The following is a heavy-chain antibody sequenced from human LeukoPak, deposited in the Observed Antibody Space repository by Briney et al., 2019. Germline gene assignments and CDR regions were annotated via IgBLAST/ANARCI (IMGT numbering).Heavy chain of an antibody. CDR2: IIPIFGTA. D-gene: IGHD6-19*01. CDR3: ARYSSGWYVSAFDI. V-gene: IGHV1-69*05. CDR1: GGTFSSYA. Sequence: SVKVSCKASGGTFSSYAISWVRQAPGQGLEWMGGIIPIFGTANYAQKFQGRVTITTDESTSTAYMELSSLRSEDTAVYYCARYSSGWYVSAFDIWGQGTMVTVSS. J-gene: IGHJ3*02.